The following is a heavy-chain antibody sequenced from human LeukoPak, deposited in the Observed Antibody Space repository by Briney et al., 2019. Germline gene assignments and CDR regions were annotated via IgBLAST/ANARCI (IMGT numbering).Heavy chain of an antibody. V-gene: IGHV4-34*01. CDR2: INHSGST. CDR3: ARGRGKITMVRGPRGNWFDP. D-gene: IGHD3-10*01. Sequence: SETLSLTCTVSGGSMTNYYWSWIRQPPGKGLEWIGEINHSGSTNYNPSLKSRVTISVDTSKNQFSLKLSSVTAADTAVYYCARGRGKITMVRGPRGNWFDPWGQGTLVTVSS. J-gene: IGHJ5*02. CDR1: GGSMTNYY.